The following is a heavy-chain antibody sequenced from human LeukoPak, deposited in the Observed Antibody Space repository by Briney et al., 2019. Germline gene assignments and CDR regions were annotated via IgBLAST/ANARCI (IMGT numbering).Heavy chain of an antibody. D-gene: IGHD1-7*01. CDR2: INEDGGEI. CDR1: GFTFSNSW. V-gene: IGHV3-7*01. CDR3: ARDGSGTTFPPDY. J-gene: IGHJ4*02. Sequence: GGSLRLSCAASGFTFSNSWMTWVRQAPKKGLEWVASINEDGGEIHYVDSVKGRFTISRDNAKNSLYLQMNSLRAEDTAVYYCARDGSGTTFPPDYWGQGTLVTVSS.